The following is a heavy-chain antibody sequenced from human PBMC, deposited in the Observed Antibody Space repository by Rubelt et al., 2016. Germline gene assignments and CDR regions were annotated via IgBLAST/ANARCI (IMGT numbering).Heavy chain of an antibody. D-gene: IGHD3-22*01. Sequence: EVQLVESGGDLVQPGGSLRLSCAASGFTFDNYWMAWVRQAPGKGLEWVSVIYRGGSTDSAEYGTGRFTVSRDNSKNTIYLEMNSLGTEDTAIYYCARDSSGTDYWGQGTLVTVSS. V-gene: IGHV3-66*02. CDR3: ARDSSGTDY. CDR2: IYRGGST. J-gene: IGHJ4*02. CDR1: GFTFDNYW.